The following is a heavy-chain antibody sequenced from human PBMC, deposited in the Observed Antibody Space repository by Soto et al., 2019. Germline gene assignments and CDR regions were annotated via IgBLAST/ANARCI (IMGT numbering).Heavy chain of an antibody. D-gene: IGHD1-1*01. CDR3: ARDYSWHDRLHYMDV. J-gene: IGHJ6*03. Sequence: SETLSLTCTVSGGSISSSSHHWAWIRQPPGKGLEWIGSIYYSGNTNHNPSLKSRVTISVDTSKNQFSLKLSSVTAADTAVYYCARDYSWHDRLHYMDVWGKGTTVTVSS. CDR2: IYYSGNT. V-gene: IGHV4-39*07. CDR1: GGSISSSSHH.